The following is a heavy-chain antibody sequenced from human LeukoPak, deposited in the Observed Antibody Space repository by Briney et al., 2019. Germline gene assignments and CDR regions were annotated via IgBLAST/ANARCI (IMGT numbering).Heavy chain of an antibody. J-gene: IGHJ6*02. Sequence: PGGSLRLSCAASGFTFNTYTMNWVRQAPGKGLEWVSYISGSSGIIDYADSVRGRFTISRDNAKNSLYLQMKSLRAEDTAVYYCARATPDYYDSTDGMDVWGQGTTVTVSS. CDR1: GFTFNTYT. CDR3: ARATPDYYDSTDGMDV. CDR2: ISGSSGII. D-gene: IGHD3-22*01. V-gene: IGHV3-48*01.